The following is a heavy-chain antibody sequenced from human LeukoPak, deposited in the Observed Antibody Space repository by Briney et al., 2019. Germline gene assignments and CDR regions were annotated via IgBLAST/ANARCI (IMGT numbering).Heavy chain of an antibody. J-gene: IGHJ3*02. CDR2: IKEDESEK. CDR1: GFTFSNYW. V-gene: IGHV3-7*01. Sequence: GGSLRLSCTVSGFTFSNYWMSWVRQAPGKGLEWVANIKEDESEKYYVDSMKGRCTISRDNAKNSLYLQMNSLRAEDTAVYYCARGVYAFDIWGQGTMITVSS. D-gene: IGHD6-13*01. CDR3: ARGVYAFDI.